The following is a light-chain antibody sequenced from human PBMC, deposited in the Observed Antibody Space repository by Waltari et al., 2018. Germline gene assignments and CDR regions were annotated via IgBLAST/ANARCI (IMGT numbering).Light chain of an antibody. CDR1: QSINTN. Sequence: EVVMTQSPATLSVSPGESASLSCRASQSINTNLAWYQQKPGQAPRLLMYGASTRATGIPARFSGSGSGTEFTLTISSLQSEDFAVYYCQNYNNWPPWTFGQGTKVEIK. V-gene: IGKV3-15*01. CDR2: GAS. J-gene: IGKJ1*01. CDR3: QNYNNWPPWT.